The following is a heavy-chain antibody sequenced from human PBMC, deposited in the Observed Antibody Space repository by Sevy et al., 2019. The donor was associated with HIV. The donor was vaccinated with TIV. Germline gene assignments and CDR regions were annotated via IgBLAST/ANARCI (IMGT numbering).Heavy chain of an antibody. D-gene: IGHD4-17*01. V-gene: IGHV3-23*01. CDR2: IFSSGDNR. CDR3: VTGRTVTTSDWFFDL. Sequence: GGSLRLSCAASGFTFSNYAMTWVRQAPGKGLEWVSSIFSSGDNRQYADSVKGRFIISRDNSKNTVDLQMNSLRAEDTAVYYCVTGRTVTTSDWFFDLWGRGTLVTVSS. CDR1: GFTFSNYA. J-gene: IGHJ2*01.